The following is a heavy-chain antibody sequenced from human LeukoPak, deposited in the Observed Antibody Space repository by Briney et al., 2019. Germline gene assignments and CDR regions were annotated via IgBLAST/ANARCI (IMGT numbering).Heavy chain of an antibody. CDR2: IRYDGSNK. V-gene: IGHV3-30*02. Sequence: GGSLRLSCAASGFTFSSYGMHWVRQAPGKGLEWVAFIRYDGSNKYYADSVKGRFTISRDNSKNTLYLRMNSLRAEDTAVYYCAKDRGSGSPDTFDYWGQGTLVTVSS. D-gene: IGHD1-26*01. CDR1: GFTFSSYG. CDR3: AKDRGSGSPDTFDY. J-gene: IGHJ4*02.